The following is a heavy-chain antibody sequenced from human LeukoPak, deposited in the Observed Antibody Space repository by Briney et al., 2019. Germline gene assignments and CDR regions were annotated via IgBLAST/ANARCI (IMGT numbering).Heavy chain of an antibody. Sequence: PGGSLRLSCVASGFTFNNYAMHWVRQAPGKGLEWVSTINGNGAATYYADSFKGRFLISRDDSKSTVYLRMNKLRAEDTAVYYCAKDTPVRAAAVHFDYWGQGTLVTVSS. CDR2: INGNGAAT. D-gene: IGHD6-13*01. V-gene: IGHV3-23*01. CDR1: GFTFNNYA. J-gene: IGHJ4*02. CDR3: AKDTPVRAAAVHFDY.